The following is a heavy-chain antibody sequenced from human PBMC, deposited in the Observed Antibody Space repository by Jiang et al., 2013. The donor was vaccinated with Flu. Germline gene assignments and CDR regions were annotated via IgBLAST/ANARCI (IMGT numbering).Heavy chain of an antibody. V-gene: IGHV1-3*01. Sequence: KAFWITPSLAMLCIWVRQAPGQRLEWMGWINAGNGNTKYSQKFQGRVTITRDTSASTAYMELSSLRSEDTAVYYCARSSVAGPRPLYGMDVWGQGTTVTVSS. J-gene: IGHJ6*02. CDR1: ITPSLAML. CDR2: INAGNGNT. D-gene: IGHD6-19*01. CDR3: ARSSVAGPRPLYGMDV.